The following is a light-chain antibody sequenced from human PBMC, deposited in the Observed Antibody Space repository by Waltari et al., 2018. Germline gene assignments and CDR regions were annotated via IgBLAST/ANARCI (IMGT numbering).Light chain of an antibody. V-gene: IGLV3-9*01. CDR1: NIGSKN. Sequence: SYELTQPLSVSVALGQTAMITCGGNNIGSKNVHWFQQRPGQAPVLVIYRDTNRPSGIPERFSGSNSGNTATLTISRAQAGDEADYYCQVWDSSTAVFGGGTKLTVV. J-gene: IGLJ3*02. CDR3: QVWDSSTAV. CDR2: RDT.